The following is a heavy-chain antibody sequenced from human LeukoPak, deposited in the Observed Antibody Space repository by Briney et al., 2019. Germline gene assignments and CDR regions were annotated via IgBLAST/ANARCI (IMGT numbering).Heavy chain of an antibody. CDR3: ARGIIRGADTPYYYGMDV. Sequence: SETLSLTCSVSDGSINSYYWNWIRRPPGKGLEWIGYIYYNGNTNYSPSLKSRVTMSVDTSKNLFSLKVSSVTAADTAVYWCARGIIRGADTPYYYGMDVWGRGTTVTVSS. V-gene: IGHV4-59*01. D-gene: IGHD3-10*01. J-gene: IGHJ6*02. CDR1: DGSINSYY. CDR2: IYYNGNT.